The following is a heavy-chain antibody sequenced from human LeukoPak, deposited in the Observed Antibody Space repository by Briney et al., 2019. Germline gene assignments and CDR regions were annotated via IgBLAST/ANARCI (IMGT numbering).Heavy chain of an antibody. D-gene: IGHD3-22*01. Sequence: GGSLRLSCAASGFTFSSYAMSWVRQAPGKGLEWVAVISYDGSNKYYADSVKGRFTISRDNSKNTLYLQMNSLRAEDTAVYYCAAYYYDSSGFDYWGQGTLVTVSS. CDR2: ISYDGSNK. J-gene: IGHJ4*02. CDR3: AAYYYDSSGFDY. CDR1: GFTFSSYA. V-gene: IGHV3-30*04.